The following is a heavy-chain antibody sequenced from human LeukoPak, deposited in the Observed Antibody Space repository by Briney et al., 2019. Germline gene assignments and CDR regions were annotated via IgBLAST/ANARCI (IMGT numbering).Heavy chain of an antibody. J-gene: IGHJ4*02. Sequence: GASVKVSCKACGYTFTSYGISWVRQAPGQGLEWMGWISAYNGNTNYAQKLQGRVTMTTDTSTSTAYMGLRSLRSDDTAVYYCARDGVITTWVLFDYWGQGTLVTVSS. V-gene: IGHV1-18*01. CDR3: ARDGVITTWVLFDY. CDR2: ISAYNGNT. D-gene: IGHD3-22*01. CDR1: GYTFTSYG.